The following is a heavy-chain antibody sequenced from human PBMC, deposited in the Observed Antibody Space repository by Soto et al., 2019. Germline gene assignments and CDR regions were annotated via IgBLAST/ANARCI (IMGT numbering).Heavy chain of an antibody. D-gene: IGHD2-21*02. J-gene: IGHJ5*02. CDR2: IYYSGST. Sequence: SETLSLTCTVSGGSISSGDYYWSWFRQPPGKGPEWIGYIYYSGSTSYNPSLKRRGTISVDTSKNQFSLKLSSVTAADTAVYYCARGTLIVVVTATHWGIPNGFDPWGQGTLVTVSS. CDR3: ARGTLIVVVTATHWGIPNGFDP. CDR1: GGSISSGDYY. V-gene: IGHV4-30-4*01.